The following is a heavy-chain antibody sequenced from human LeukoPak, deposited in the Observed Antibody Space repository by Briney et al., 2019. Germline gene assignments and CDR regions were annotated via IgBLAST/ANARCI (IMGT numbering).Heavy chain of an antibody. J-gene: IGHJ6*02. V-gene: IGHV4-31*03. CDR1: GGSISSGGYH. CDR3: ARDRGYSGYGVYYYYGMDV. Sequence: SETLSLTCTVSGGSISSGGYHWSWIRQHPGKGLEWIGYIYYSGSTYYNPSLKSRVTISVDTSKNQFSLKLSSVTAADTAVYYCARDRGYSGYGVYYYYGMDVWGQGTTVTVSS. D-gene: IGHD5-12*01. CDR2: IYYSGST.